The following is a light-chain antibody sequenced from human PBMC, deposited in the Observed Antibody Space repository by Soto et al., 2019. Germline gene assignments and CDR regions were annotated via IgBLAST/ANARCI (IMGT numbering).Light chain of an antibody. CDR2: GAS. J-gene: IGKJ1*01. Sequence: EIVLTQSPGTLSLSPGERATLSCRASQSVSSSFFAWYQQKPGQAPRLLIYGASSRATGIPDRFSGSGSGTDFTLTISRLEPEDFAMYYCQQYASSPWTFGQGTNVEIK. CDR3: QQYASSPWT. V-gene: IGKV3-20*01. CDR1: QSVSSSF.